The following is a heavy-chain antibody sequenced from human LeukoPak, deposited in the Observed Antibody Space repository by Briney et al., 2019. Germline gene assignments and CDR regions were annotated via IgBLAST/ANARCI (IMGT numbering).Heavy chain of an antibody. CDR2: INHSGST. CDR3: ASTAVAGTSDY. V-gene: IGHV4-34*01. D-gene: IGHD6-19*01. CDR1: GGSFSGYY. J-gene: IGHJ4*02. Sequence: SETLSLTCAVYGGSFSGYYWSWIRQPPGTGLEWIGEINHSGSTNYNPSLKSRVTISVDTSKNQFSLKLSSVTAADTAVYYCASTAVAGTSDYWGQGTLVTVSS.